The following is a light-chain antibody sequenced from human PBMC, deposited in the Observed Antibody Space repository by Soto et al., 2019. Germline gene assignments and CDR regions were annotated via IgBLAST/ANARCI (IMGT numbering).Light chain of an antibody. CDR3: QQYNSYSPMYT. CDR2: DAS. Sequence: DIQMTQSPSTLSASVGDSVTITCRASQSISSWLAWYQQKPGKAPKLLIYDASSLESGVPSRFSGSGSGTEFTLTISSLQPDDFATYYCQQYNSYSPMYTFGQGTKLEIK. V-gene: IGKV1-5*01. CDR1: QSISSW. J-gene: IGKJ2*01.